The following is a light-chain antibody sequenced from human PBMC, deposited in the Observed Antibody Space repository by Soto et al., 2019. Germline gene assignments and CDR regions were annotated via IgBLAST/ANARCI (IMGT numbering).Light chain of an antibody. Sequence: DITMTQSPSSLSASVGDRVTLTCQASEDVSDYVNWYQQKPGRAPKLLIYDASKLETGVPSRFSGRGSGTDFSFTIRDLQPEDFATYYCQLYKNVILTFGGGTRVDI. V-gene: IGKV1-33*01. CDR3: QLYKNVILT. CDR2: DAS. CDR1: EDVSDY. J-gene: IGKJ4*01.